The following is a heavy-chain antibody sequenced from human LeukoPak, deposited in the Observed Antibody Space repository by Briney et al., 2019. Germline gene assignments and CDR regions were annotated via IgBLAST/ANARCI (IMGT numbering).Heavy chain of an antibody. D-gene: IGHD2-2*01. CDR3: AKFPEAYRLLCGGPCHDAFDI. V-gene: IGHV1-69*13. J-gene: IGHJ3*02. Sequence: SVKVSCKASGYTFTGYYMHWVRQAPGQGLEWMGGIIPIFGTANYAQKFQGRVTITADESTSTAYMELSSLRAEDTAVYYCAKFPEAYRLLCGGPCHDAFDIWGQGTMVTVSS. CDR1: GYTFTGYY. CDR2: IIPIFGTA.